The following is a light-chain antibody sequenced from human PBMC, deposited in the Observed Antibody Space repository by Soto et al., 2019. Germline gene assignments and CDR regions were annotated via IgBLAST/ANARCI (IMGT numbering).Light chain of an antibody. V-gene: IGKV1D-12*01. CDR1: QGIRW. Sequence: DIQLTQSPSSVSASVGDRVTITCRASQGIRWLGWYQQKLGKAPNLLIYDASTLQTGVPSRFSGSGSGTDFTLTISNLQPEDFSTYYCQQANSFPLTFGGGTKVEIK. CDR2: DAS. CDR3: QQANSFPLT. J-gene: IGKJ4*01.